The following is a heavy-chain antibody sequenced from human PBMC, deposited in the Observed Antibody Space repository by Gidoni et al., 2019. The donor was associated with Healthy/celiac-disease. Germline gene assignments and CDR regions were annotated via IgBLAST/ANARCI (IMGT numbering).Heavy chain of an antibody. CDR2: MSPNSGNP. V-gene: IGHV1-8*01. CDR3: ARGFVGAEYYMDV. CDR1: GYTFTSYD. Sequence: QVQLVQSGAEVKKPGASVQVSCKAFGYTFTSYDINWVRQATGRGLEWMGGMSPNSGNPGSAQKFQGRVTMTRNTSISTAYMELSSLRSEDTAVYYCARGFVGAEYYMDVWGKGTTVTVSS. J-gene: IGHJ6*03. D-gene: IGHD1-26*01.